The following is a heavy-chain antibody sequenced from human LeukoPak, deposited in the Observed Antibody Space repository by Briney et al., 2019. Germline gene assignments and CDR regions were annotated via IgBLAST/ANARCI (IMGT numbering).Heavy chain of an antibody. D-gene: IGHD1-26*01. CDR2: IKQDGSET. V-gene: IGHV3-7*01. CDR1: GFTFSSYW. Sequence: GGSLRLSCAASGFTFSSYWVSWVRQAPGKGLEWVANIKQDGSETYYVDSVKGRFTISRDNAENSLFLQMNSLRAEDTAVYYCARGTFYFISGPTTPVNYWGQGTLVTVSS. CDR3: ARGTFYFISGPTTPVNY. J-gene: IGHJ4*02.